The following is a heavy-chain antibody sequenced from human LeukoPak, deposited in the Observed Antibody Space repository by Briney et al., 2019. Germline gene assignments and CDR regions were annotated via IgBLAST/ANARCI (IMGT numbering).Heavy chain of an antibody. CDR2: IYYSGGT. CDR3: ARDSSSGWSYFDY. V-gene: IGHV4-59*01. J-gene: IGHJ4*02. Sequence: SETLSLTCTVSGGSISSYHWSWIRQPPGKGLEWIGYIYYSGGTNYNPSLKSRVTISVDTSKNQFSLKLRSVTAADTAVYYCARDSSSGWSYFDYWGQGTLVTVSS. CDR1: GGSISSYH. D-gene: IGHD6-19*01.